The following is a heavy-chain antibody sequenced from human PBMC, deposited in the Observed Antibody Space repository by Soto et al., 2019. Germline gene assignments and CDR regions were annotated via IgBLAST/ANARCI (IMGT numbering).Heavy chain of an antibody. CDR1: GFTFSSYA. CDR3: ASAALYEYNWESYPLSDY. J-gene: IGHJ4*02. Sequence: EVQLLASGGGLVQPGGSLRLSCAASGFTFSSYAMRWVRPARGKGLAWVSAISGSGGSTYYADSVKGRFTISRDNTKTTRYPEINSLRAEDTAVSYCASAALYEYNWESYPLSDYCGQGTHVTVCS. CDR2: ISGSGGST. V-gene: IGHV3-23*01. D-gene: IGHD3-16*01.